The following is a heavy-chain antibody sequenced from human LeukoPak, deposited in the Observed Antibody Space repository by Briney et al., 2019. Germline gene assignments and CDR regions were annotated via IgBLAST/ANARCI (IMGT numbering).Heavy chain of an antibody. CDR3: ARDPPYCSSTSRYQGTFDY. CDR2: ISSSSSYI. D-gene: IGHD2-2*01. Sequence: GGSLRLSCAASGFTFSSYSMNWVRQAPGKGLEWVSSISSSSSYIYYADSVKGRFTISRDNAKNSLYLQMNSLRAEDTAVYYCARDPPYCSSTSRYQGTFDYWGQGTLVTVSS. V-gene: IGHV3-21*01. J-gene: IGHJ4*02. CDR1: GFTFSSYS.